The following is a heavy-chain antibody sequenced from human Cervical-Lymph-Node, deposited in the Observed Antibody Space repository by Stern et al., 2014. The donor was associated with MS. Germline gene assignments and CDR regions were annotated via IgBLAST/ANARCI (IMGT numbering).Heavy chain of an antibody. D-gene: IGHD3-10*01. Sequence: EVQLVESGGGLVEPGESLRLSCAASGFSFDRYSMNWVRQAPGKGLQWVSSISLSGDYMYYADSLKGRFTISRNNAKNSLFLQMNILTAEDTAVYYCARETGGSFGSGSDYNWFDSWGQGTLVTVSS. V-gene: IGHV3-21*01. CDR3: ARETGGSFGSGSDYNWFDS. CDR2: ISLSGDYM. J-gene: IGHJ5*01. CDR1: GFSFDRYS.